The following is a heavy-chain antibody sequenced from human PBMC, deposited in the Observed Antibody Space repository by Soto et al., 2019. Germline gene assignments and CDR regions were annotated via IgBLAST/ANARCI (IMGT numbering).Heavy chain of an antibody. V-gene: IGHV1-69*06. Sequence: QVHLVQSGAEVKSPGSAVKVSCKVSGAGDTFSNYGLNWMRQAPGQGLEWMGGTIPAFGTANYAQKYQGRVTITADTSTTTAYMELSSLRSDDTAVYYCWRHDKTAFPPLDSWGKGTLVSVSS. CDR1: GAGDTFSNYG. J-gene: IGHJ4*02. CDR3: WRHDKTAFPPLDS. CDR2: TIPAFGTA. D-gene: IGHD1-1*01.